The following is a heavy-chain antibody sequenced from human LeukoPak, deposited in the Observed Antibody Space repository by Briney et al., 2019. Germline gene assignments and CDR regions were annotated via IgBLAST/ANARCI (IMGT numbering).Heavy chain of an antibody. CDR1: GYTFTGNY. Sequence: ASVKVSCKASGYTFTGNYIHWVRQAPGQGLEWMGWINPNDGGTKFAQRFQGRVTVTRDTSIRTTYMELSGLRSDDTAMYFCARYVSATAWRNHWFDPWGQGTLVTVSS. CDR2: INPNDGGT. V-gene: IGHV1-2*02. CDR3: ARYVSATAWRNHWFDP. D-gene: IGHD3-16*01. J-gene: IGHJ5*02.